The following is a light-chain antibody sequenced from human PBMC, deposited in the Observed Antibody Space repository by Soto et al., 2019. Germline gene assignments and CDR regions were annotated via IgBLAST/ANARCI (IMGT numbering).Light chain of an antibody. V-gene: IGLV1-47*01. CDR1: SSNIGVNY. J-gene: IGLJ2*01. Sequence: QSVLTQPPSASGTPGQRVTISCSGSSSNIGVNYVYWFQQLPGTAPKVLIYRNNQRPSGVPDRFSASKSGTSASLAISGLRSEDEADYYCAAWDDSLSGQGVVFGGGTQLTVL. CDR3: AAWDDSLSGQGVV. CDR2: RNN.